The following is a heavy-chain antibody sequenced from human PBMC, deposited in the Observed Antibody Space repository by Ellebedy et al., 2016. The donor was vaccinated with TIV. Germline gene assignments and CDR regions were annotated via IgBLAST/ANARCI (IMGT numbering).Heavy chain of an antibody. V-gene: IGHV3-53*01. CDR3: ASATLDGSNWFRYFDL. D-gene: IGHD4-11*01. J-gene: IGHJ2*01. Sequence: GGSLRLSCAASGFTVSPNYMSWVRQAPGKGLQWVSIIYSGDTAYYADFVQGRFTISSDNSKNTLFLQMNNLRAEDTAAYFCASATLDGSNWFRYFDLWGPGSLVTVSS. CDR1: GFTVSPNY. CDR2: IYSGDTA.